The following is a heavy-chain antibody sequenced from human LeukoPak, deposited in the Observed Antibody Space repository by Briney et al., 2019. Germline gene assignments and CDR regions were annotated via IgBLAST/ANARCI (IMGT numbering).Heavy chain of an antibody. CDR1: GGSISSYY. J-gene: IGHJ4*02. Sequence: SETLSLTCTVSGGSISSYYWSWIRQPPGKGLEWIGYIYYSGSTNYSPSLKSRVTISVDTSKNQFSLKLSSVTAADTAVYYCAGGKQWLAFDYWGQGTLVTVSS. V-gene: IGHV4-59*08. CDR3: AGGKQWLAFDY. CDR2: IYYSGST. D-gene: IGHD6-19*01.